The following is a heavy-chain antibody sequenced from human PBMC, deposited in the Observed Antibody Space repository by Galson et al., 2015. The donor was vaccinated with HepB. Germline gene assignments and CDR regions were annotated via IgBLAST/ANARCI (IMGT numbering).Heavy chain of an antibody. J-gene: IGHJ6*02. CDR2: IRYDGSNK. V-gene: IGHV3-30*02. Sequence: SLRLSCAASGFTFSSYGMHWVRQAPGKGLEWVAFIRYDGSNKYYADSVKGRFTISRDNSKNTLYLQMNSLRAEDTAVYYCAKDYIAVAGTDSFYYGMDVWGQGTTVTVSS. D-gene: IGHD6-19*01. CDR1: GFTFSSYG. CDR3: AKDYIAVAGTDSFYYGMDV.